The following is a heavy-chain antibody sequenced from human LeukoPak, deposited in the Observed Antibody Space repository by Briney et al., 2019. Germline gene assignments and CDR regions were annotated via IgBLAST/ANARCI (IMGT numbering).Heavy chain of an antibody. J-gene: IGHJ5*02. D-gene: IGHD2-21*02. Sequence: PSETLTLTCTVSGGSVSSYYWSWLRQPPGKGLEWISSIYYSGSTKYNPSLKSRVTISLDRSKNQFSLKLRSVTAADTAVYYCARLQVHCGGDCYTRWFDPWGQGTLVTVSS. CDR2: IYYSGST. V-gene: IGHV4-59*08. CDR1: GGSVSSYY. CDR3: ARLQVHCGGDCYTRWFDP.